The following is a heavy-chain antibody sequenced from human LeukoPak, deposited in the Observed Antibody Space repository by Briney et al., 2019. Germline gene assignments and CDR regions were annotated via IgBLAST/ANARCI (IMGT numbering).Heavy chain of an antibody. CDR3: AADSSGYYYYFQH. CDR1: GFTFSSYSM. D-gene: IGHD3-22*01. CDR2: IYHSGST. J-gene: IGHJ1*01. V-gene: IGHV4-4*02. Sequence: GSLRLSCAASGFTFSSYSMNWVRQPPGKGLEWIGEIYHSGSTYYNPSLKSRVTISVDRSKNQFSLKLSSVTAADTAVYYCAADSSGYYYYFQHWGQGTLVTVSS.